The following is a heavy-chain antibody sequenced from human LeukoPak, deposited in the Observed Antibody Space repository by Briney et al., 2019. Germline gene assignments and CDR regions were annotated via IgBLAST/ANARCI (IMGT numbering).Heavy chain of an antibody. V-gene: IGHV3-7*01. CDR1: GFTFSSYW. Sequence: GGSLRLSCAASGFTFSSYWMSWVCQAPGKGLEWVANIKQDGSEKYYVDSVKGRFTISRDNAKNSLYLQMNSLRAEDTAVYYCARTDYYGSGSYYLFDYWGQGTLVTVSS. D-gene: IGHD3-10*01. J-gene: IGHJ4*02. CDR2: IKQDGSEK. CDR3: ARTDYYGSGSYYLFDY.